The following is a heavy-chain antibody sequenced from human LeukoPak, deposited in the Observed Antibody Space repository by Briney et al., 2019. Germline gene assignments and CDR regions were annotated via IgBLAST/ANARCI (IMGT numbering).Heavy chain of an antibody. CDR3: ANVPGCCGTVTMFDY. J-gene: IGHJ4*02. D-gene: IGHD4-17*01. Sequence: PGGSLRLSCAASGFTFSSYAMSWVRQAPGKGLEWVSPISGSGGSTYYADSVKGRFTISRDNSKNTLYLQMNNLRAEDTAVYYCANVPGCCGTVTMFDYCGQGTMVTVSS. CDR1: GFTFSSYA. V-gene: IGHV3-23*01. CDR2: ISGSGGST.